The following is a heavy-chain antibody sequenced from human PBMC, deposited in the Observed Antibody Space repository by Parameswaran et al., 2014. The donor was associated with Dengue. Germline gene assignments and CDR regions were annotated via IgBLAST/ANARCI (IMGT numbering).Heavy chain of an antibody. CDR2: INPNSGGT. Sequence: WVRQAPGQGLEWMGWINPNSGGTNYAQKFQGRVTMTRDTSISTAYMELSRLRSDDTAVYYCARDDGSYYDGYYFDYWGQGTLVTLL. CDR3: ARDDGSYYDGYYFDY. D-gene: IGHD1-26*01. J-gene: IGHJ4*02. V-gene: IGHV1-2*02.